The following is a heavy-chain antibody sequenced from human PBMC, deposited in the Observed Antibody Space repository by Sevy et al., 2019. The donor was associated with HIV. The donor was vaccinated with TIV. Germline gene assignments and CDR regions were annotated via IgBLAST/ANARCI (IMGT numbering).Heavy chain of an antibody. V-gene: IGHV1-24*01. CDR1: GYTLTQFS. D-gene: IGHD3-22*01. J-gene: IGHJ4*02. Sequence: ASVKVSCKVSGYTLTQFSMHWVRQAPGKGLEWMITFDPEDGDPEDGKTIYAQKFLGRVTMTEDTSTDTAYMELSSLRSDDTAVYHSATTKHYYDSSGYPFDYWGQGTLVTVSS. CDR3: ATTKHYYDSSGYPFDY. CDR2: FDPEDGDPEDGKT.